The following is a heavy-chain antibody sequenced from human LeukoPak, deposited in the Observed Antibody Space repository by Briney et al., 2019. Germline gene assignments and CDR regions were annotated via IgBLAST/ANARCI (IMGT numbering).Heavy chain of an antibody. CDR2: IYYSGST. D-gene: IGHD3-22*01. J-gene: IGHJ4*02. CDR1: GGSISSSSYY. Sequence: PSETLSLTCTVSGGSISSSSYYWGWIRQPPGKGLEWIGSIYYSGSTYYNPSLKSRVTISVDTSKNQFSLKLSSVTAADTAVYYCAREGKYTMIVANWGQGTLVTVSS. CDR3: AREGKYTMIVAN. V-gene: IGHV4-39*07.